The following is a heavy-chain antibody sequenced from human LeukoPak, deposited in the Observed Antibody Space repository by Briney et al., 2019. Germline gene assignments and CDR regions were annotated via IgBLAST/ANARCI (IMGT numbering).Heavy chain of an antibody. V-gene: IGHV4-59*11. CDR3: SRAVTGFNIPGDY. CDR1: GASISSHY. Sequence: PSETLSLTCSVSGASISSHYWSWLRQPPGKGLEWIGYIHYSGSTNCNPSLKSRVTISLDTSKNQFSLKLTSVTAADTAVYYCSRAVTGFNIPGDYWAQGTLVTVSS. D-gene: IGHD1-14*01. CDR2: IHYSGST. J-gene: IGHJ4*02.